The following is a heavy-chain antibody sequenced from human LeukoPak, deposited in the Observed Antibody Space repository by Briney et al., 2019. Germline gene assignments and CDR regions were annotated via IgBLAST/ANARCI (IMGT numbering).Heavy chain of an antibody. V-gene: IGHV5-51*01. CDR2: IYPGDSDT. D-gene: IGHD5-12*01. Sequence: GEALQISCKGSGSIFTSYWIGWVRQLPGKGLGWMGIIYPGDSDTRYSPSFQGQVTISADKSISTAYLQWSSLKASDTAMFYCARSPKNVAYNSGLDSFDFWGQGTLVTVSS. CDR1: GSIFTSYW. CDR3: ARSPKNVAYNSGLDSFDF. J-gene: IGHJ4*02.